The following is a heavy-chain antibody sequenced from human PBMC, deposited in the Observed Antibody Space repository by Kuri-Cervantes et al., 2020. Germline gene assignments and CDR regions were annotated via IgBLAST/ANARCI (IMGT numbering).Heavy chain of an antibody. CDR2: SNAGNGNT. CDR1: GYTFTSYA. Sequence: ASVKVSCKASGYTFTSYAMHWVRQAPGQRLEWMGWSNAGNGNTKYSQEFQGRVTITRDTSTSTAYMELRSLRTDDTAVYYCARVFLGFSGYTMGYSYGFDDYWGQGTLVTVSS. D-gene: IGHD5-18*01. V-gene: IGHV1-3*02. J-gene: IGHJ4*02. CDR3: ARVFLGFSGYTMGYSYGFDDY.